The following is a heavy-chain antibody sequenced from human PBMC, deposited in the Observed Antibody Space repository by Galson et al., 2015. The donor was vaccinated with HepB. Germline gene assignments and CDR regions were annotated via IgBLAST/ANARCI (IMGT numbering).Heavy chain of an antibody. Sequence: SLRLSCAASGFTFSSYWMHWVRQAPGKGLVWVSRINSDGSSTSYADSVKGRFTISRDNAKNTLYLQMNSLRAEDTAVYYCARVPAARPRNWYFDLWGRGTLVTVSS. D-gene: IGHD6-6*01. CDR1: GFTFSSYW. V-gene: IGHV3-74*01. CDR2: INSDGSST. CDR3: ARVPAARPRNWYFDL. J-gene: IGHJ2*01.